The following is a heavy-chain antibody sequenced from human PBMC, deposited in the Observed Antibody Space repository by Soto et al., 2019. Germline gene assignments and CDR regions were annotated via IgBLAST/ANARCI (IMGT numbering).Heavy chain of an antibody. Sequence: EVQLLESGGGLVQPGGSLRLSCAASGFTFSSYAMSWVRQAPGKGLEWVSAISGSGGSTYYADSVKGRFTISRDNSKNTQYLQMNSLRTEDTAVYYCARGSLWFGELKGDYYYMDVWGKGTTVTVSS. CDR1: GFTFSSYA. J-gene: IGHJ6*03. D-gene: IGHD3-10*01. CDR3: ARGSLWFGELKGDYYYMDV. V-gene: IGHV3-23*01. CDR2: ISGSGGST.